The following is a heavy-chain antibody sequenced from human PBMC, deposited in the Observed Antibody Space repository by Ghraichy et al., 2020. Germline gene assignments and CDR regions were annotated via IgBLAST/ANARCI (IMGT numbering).Heavy chain of an antibody. CDR1: GFTFGDYA. J-gene: IGHJ3*02. D-gene: IGHD3-22*01. Sequence: GGSLRLSCTASGFTFGDYAMSWFRQAPGKGLEWVGFIRSKAYGGTTEYAASVKGRFTISRDDSKSIAYLQMNSLKTEDTAVYYCTRETTMIVVVILPYDAFDIWGQGTMVTVSS. V-gene: IGHV3-49*03. CDR3: TRETTMIVVVILPYDAFDI. CDR2: IRSKAYGGTT.